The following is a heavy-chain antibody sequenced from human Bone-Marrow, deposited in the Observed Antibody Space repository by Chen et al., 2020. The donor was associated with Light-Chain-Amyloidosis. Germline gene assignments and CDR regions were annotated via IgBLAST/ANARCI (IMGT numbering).Heavy chain of an antibody. Sequence: EVQLEQSGPEVKKPGESLKISCKGSGYTFPNYWIGWVRQMPGKGLEWMGVIYPDDSDPRSTPSFEGQVTISADKSITTAYLQWRSLKASDTAMYYCARRRAGYNFDYWGQGTLVTVSS. J-gene: IGHJ4*02. V-gene: IGHV5-51*01. CDR3: ARRRAGYNFDY. D-gene: IGHD5-12*01. CDR1: GYTFPNYW. CDR2: IYPDDSDP.